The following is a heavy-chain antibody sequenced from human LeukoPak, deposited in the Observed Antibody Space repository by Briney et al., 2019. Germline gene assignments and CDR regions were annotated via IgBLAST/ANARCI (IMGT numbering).Heavy chain of an antibody. J-gene: IGHJ6*02. D-gene: IGHD3-22*01. V-gene: IGHV3-21*01. CDR3: ARDEDSSGYYYRRYGMDV. CDR2: ISSSSSYI. CDR1: GFTFSSYS. Sequence: PGGSLRLSCAASGFTFSSYSMNWVRQAPGKGLEWVSSISSSSSYIYYADSVKVRFTISRDNAKNSLYLQMNSLRAEDTAVYYCARDEDSSGYYYRRYGMDVWGQGTTVTVSS.